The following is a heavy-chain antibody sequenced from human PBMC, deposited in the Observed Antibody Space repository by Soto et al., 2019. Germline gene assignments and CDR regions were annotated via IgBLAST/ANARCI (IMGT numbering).Heavy chain of an antibody. Sequence: VKLVESGGGLVQPGGSLRLSCAASGFTVSSNYMNWVRQAPGKGPEWLSVLYPGPGTYYADSVKDRITICRDDSRNTLYLQLNSLRAEDATIYYCARECGRPCTNAFDRWGQGTMVTVSP. D-gene: IGHD2-15*01. CDR2: LYPGPGT. J-gene: IGHJ3*01. CDR1: GFTVSSNY. CDR3: ARECGRPCTNAFDR. V-gene: IGHV3-66*01.